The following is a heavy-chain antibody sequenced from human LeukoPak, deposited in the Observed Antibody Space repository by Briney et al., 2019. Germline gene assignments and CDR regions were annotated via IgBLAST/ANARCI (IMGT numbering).Heavy chain of an antibody. CDR3: AKIPHSSYYYDSSGYLDY. V-gene: IGHV3-23*01. D-gene: IGHD3-22*01. Sequence: GRSLRLSCAASGFTFSTYAMNWVRQAPGKGLEWVSAISGSGGSTYTADSVRGRFTISRNNSKNTLYLQMNSLRAEDTAIYYCAKIPHSSYYYDSSGYLDYWGQGTPVSVSS. CDR1: GFTFSTYA. J-gene: IGHJ4*02. CDR2: ISGSGGST.